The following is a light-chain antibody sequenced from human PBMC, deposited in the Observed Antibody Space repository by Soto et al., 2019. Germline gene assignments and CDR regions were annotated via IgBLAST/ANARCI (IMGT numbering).Light chain of an antibody. CDR3: QQYYFIPYT. CDR2: WAS. CDR1: QSVLYTSNNMNY. Sequence: DIVMTQSPDSLAVSLGERAAINCKSSQSVLYTSNNMNYLAWYQQKAGQPPRLLIYWASTRESGVPDRFSGSGSGTDFTLTISSLQAEDVVVYYCQQYYFIPYTFGQGTKVEIK. V-gene: IGKV4-1*01. J-gene: IGKJ2*01.